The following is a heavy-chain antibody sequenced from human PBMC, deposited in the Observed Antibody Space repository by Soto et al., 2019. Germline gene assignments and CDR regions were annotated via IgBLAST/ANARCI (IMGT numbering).Heavy chain of an antibody. Sequence: SETLSLTCTVSGGSISGGYYWSWIRQHPGKGLEWIGYIYYSGNTYYNPSLKSRVSISLDTSKNQFSLKLASVTAADTAVYYCARDAPVAVAVPNSMDVWGQGTTVT. CDR2: IYYSGNT. V-gene: IGHV4-31*03. CDR1: GGSISGGYY. J-gene: IGHJ6*02. CDR3: ARDAPVAVAVPNSMDV. D-gene: IGHD6-13*01.